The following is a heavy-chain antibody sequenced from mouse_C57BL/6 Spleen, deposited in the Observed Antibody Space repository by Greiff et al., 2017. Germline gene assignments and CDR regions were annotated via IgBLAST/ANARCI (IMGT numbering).Heavy chain of an antibody. CDR1: GYTFTSYW. J-gene: IGHJ3*01. Sequence: QVQLQQPGAELVMPGASVKLSCKASGYTFTSYWMHWVKQRPGQGLEWIGEIDPSDSYTNYNQKFKGKSTLTVAKSSCTAYMQLSSLTSEDSAVYYWGRGGTTVVEGFAYGGQGTLVTVSA. V-gene: IGHV1-69*01. CDR2: IDPSDSYT. CDR3: GRGGTTVVEGFAY. D-gene: IGHD1-1*01.